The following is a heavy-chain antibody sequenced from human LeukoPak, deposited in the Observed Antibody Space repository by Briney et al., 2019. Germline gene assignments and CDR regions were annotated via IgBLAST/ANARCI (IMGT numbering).Heavy chain of an antibody. CDR1: GGSISSGSYY. V-gene: IGHV4-61*02. CDR3: AREAREGHVFDI. CDR2: IYTSGST. Sequence: SQTLSLTCTVSGGSISSGSYYWSWIRQPAGKGLEWIGRIYTSGSTNYNPSLKSRVTISVDTSKNQCSLKVRSVTAADTAVYYCAREAREGHVFDIWGQGTTVTVSS. J-gene: IGHJ3*02. D-gene: IGHD5-24*01.